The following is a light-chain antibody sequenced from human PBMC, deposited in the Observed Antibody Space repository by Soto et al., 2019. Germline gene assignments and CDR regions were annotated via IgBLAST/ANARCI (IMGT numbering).Light chain of an antibody. CDR3: QQYGSSLFT. J-gene: IGKJ3*01. V-gene: IGKV3-20*01. CDR1: QSVSSKS. Sequence: DIVLTQSPGTLSLSPGERATLSCRASQSVSSKSLAWYQQKPCQAPRVLIYGASIRATGIPERFSGGGSGTDFTLTITRREPEDFAVDYCQQYGSSLFTFGPGTKVDIK. CDR2: GAS.